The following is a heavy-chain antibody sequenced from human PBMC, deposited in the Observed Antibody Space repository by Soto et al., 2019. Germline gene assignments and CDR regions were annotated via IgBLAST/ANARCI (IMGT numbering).Heavy chain of an antibody. J-gene: IGHJ3*02. CDR1: GGSVSSGSYY. CDR3: ARDEYFDWLGAFDI. V-gene: IGHV4-61*01. CDR2: IYYSGST. D-gene: IGHD3-9*01. Sequence: TVSGGSVSSGSYYWSWIRQPPGKGLEWIGYIYYSGSTNYNPSLKSRVTISVDTSKNQFSLKLSSVTAADTAVYYCARDEYFDWLGAFDIWGQGTMVTVS.